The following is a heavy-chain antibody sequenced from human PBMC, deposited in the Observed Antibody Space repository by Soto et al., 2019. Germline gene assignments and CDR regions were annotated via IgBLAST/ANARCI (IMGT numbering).Heavy chain of an antibody. CDR2: VNPSGGHT. CDR1: GYIFSSYG. J-gene: IGHJ4*02. Sequence: ASVKVSCKDSGYIFSSYGISWVRQAPGQGLEWMGTVNPSGGHTTYAQHFLGRVTMTRDTSTSTLYMELTSLTSDDTAIYYCARGGHVVVVTAALDYWGQGTLVTVSS. D-gene: IGHD2-21*02. CDR3: ARGGHVVVVTAALDY. V-gene: IGHV1-46*01.